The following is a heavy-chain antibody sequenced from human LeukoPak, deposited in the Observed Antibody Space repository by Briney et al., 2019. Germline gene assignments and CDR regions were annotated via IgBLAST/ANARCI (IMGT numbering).Heavy chain of an antibody. CDR2: IKTDGSEK. CDR1: GFTFSNYW. V-gene: IGHV3-7*01. D-gene: IGHD3-22*01. Sequence: GGSLRLSCEGPGFTFSNYWMGWVRQAPRKGLQWVANIKTDGSEKYYVDSVKGRFTISRDNAKNSLYLQMNSLRAEDTAVYYCATYSSLNRREFQFWGQGTLLTVSS. CDR3: ATYSSLNRREFQF. J-gene: IGHJ1*01.